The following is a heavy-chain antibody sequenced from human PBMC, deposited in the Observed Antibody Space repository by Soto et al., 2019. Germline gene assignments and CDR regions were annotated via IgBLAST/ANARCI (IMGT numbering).Heavy chain of an antibody. V-gene: IGHV1-18*04. CDR1: GYTFTSYG. CDR3: ARWGSGGSFTNCHYYCTHV. J-gene: IGHJ6*02. D-gene: IGHD2-15*01. Sequence: ASVKVSCKASGYTFTSYGISWVRQAPGQGLEWMGWISAYNGNTNYAQKLQGRVTMTTDTSTSTAYMELRSLRSDDTAVYYCARWGSGGSFTNCHYYCTHVWGQGTMVSGSS. CDR2: ISAYNGNT.